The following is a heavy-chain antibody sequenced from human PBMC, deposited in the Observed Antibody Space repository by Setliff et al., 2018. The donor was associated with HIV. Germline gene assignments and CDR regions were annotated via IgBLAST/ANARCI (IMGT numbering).Heavy chain of an antibody. CDR3: AREGTYSGTYWVRRVASFDI. J-gene: IGHJ3*02. D-gene: IGHD1-26*01. Sequence: NPSETLSLTCAVYGGSLSGYYWRWIRQPPGKGLEWIGDVSHTGSTNYNPSLKGRITISADTPKNQFSLKLSSVTAADTAVYYCAREGTYSGTYWVRRVASFDIWGQGTMVTVSS. V-gene: IGHV4-34*01. CDR2: VSHTGST. CDR1: GGSLSGYY.